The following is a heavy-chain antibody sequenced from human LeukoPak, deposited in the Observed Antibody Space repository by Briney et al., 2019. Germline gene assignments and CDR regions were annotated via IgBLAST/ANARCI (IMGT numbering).Heavy chain of an antibody. CDR3: AKLFSYCGGDCYPRDAFDI. Sequence: GGSLRLSCAASGFTFSSYAMSWVRQAPGKGLEWVSAISGSGGSTYYADSVKGRFTISRDNSKNTLYLQMNSLRAEDTAVYYCAKLFSYCGGDCYPRDAFDIWGQGTMVTVSS. J-gene: IGHJ3*02. D-gene: IGHD2-21*02. V-gene: IGHV3-23*01. CDR1: GFTFSSYA. CDR2: ISGSGGST.